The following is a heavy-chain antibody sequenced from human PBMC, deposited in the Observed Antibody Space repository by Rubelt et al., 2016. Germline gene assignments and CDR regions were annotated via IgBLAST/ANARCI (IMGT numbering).Heavy chain of an antibody. J-gene: IGHJ3*02. Sequence: GGYYWSWIRQHPGKGLEWIGYIYYSGSTYYNPSLKSRVTISVDTSKNQFSLKLSSVTAADTAVYYCARDAGYNFELSINNDAFDIWGQGTMVTVSS. CDR2: IYYSGST. D-gene: IGHD5-24*01. CDR1: GGYY. V-gene: IGHV4-31*02. CDR3: ARDAGYNFELSINNDAFDI.